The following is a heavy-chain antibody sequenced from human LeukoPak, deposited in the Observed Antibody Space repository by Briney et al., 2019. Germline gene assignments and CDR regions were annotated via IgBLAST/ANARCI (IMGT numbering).Heavy chain of an antibody. CDR1: GRSFSAFF. Sequence: SETLSLTCAVSGRSFSAFFRRWIRQPPGKGLEWIGDVGHSGSADYNPSLKSRVTVSADPSKTQFSLKLTSVTAADTAVYYCATRGDYSDTSGNSYDALDIWGQGTMVTVSS. CDR3: ATRGDYSDTSGNSYDALDI. D-gene: IGHD3-22*01. V-gene: IGHV4-34*01. CDR2: VGHSGSA. J-gene: IGHJ3*02.